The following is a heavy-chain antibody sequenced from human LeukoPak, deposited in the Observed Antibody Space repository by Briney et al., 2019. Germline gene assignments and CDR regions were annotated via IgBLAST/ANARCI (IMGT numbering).Heavy chain of an antibody. V-gene: IGHV1-69*04. J-gene: IGHJ4*02. D-gene: IGHD3-10*01. CDR1: GGTFSSYA. CDR2: IIPILGIA. CDR3: ARGSGNNDY. Sequence: ASVKVSCKASGGTFSSYAISWVRQAPGQGLEWMGRIIPILGIANYAQKFQGRVTITAEKSTSTAYMELSSLRSEDTAVYYCARGSGNNDYWGQGTLVTVSS.